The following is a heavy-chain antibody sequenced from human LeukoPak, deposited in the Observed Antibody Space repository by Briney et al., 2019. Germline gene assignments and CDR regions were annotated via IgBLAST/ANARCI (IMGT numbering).Heavy chain of an antibody. J-gene: IGHJ4*02. V-gene: IGHV4-59*01. CDR3: AGKKETMVFFEY. D-gene: IGHD4/OR15-4a*01. CDR2: IYYSGST. CDR1: GGSISSYY. Sequence: PSETLSLTCTVSGGSISSYYWSWIRQPPGKGLEWIGYIYYSGSTNYNPSIKSRLIMSVDTSKNQFSLKLSSVTAADTAVYYCAGKKETMVFFEYWGQGALVTVSS.